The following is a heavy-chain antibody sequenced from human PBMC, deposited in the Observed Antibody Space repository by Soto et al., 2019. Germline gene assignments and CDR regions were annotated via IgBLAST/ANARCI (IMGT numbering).Heavy chain of an antibody. CDR1: GYTLTELS. V-gene: IGHV1-24*01. Sequence: ASVKVSCKVSGYTLTELSMHWVLQAPGKGLEWMGGFDPEDGETIYAQKFQGRVTMTEDTSTDTAYMELSSLRSEDTAVYYCATDPGQWELLNYWGQGTLVTVSS. CDR3: ATDPGQWELLNY. D-gene: IGHD1-26*01. CDR2: FDPEDGET. J-gene: IGHJ4*02.